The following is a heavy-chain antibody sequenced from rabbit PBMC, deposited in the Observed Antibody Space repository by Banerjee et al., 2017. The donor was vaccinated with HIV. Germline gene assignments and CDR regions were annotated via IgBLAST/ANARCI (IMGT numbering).Heavy chain of an antibody. J-gene: IGHJ4*01. D-gene: IGHD4-2*01. CDR1: GIDFSSSYY. V-gene: IGHV1S43*01. Sequence: QEQLVESGGGLVKPGGTLTLTCKASGIDFSSSYYMCWVRQAPGKGLEWIGCIYTGSGSTDYASWVNGRFTISRSTSLNTVDLKMTSLTAADTATYFCAREGYAGSIYFNLWGQGTLVTVS. CDR3: AREGYAGSIYFNL. CDR2: IYTGSGST.